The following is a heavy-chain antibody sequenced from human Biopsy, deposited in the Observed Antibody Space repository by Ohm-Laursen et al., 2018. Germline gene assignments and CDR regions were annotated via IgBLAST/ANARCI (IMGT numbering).Heavy chain of an antibody. CDR2: NIPILGTG. CDR1: EGTFSNYG. Sequence: ASVKVSCKVPEGTFSNYGVNWVRQAPGQGLEWLGGNIPILGTGNYAHQFQDRVTVVADTSTSTATMELRSLRSDDTAVYYCATKLTGYFHHWGQGALVIVSS. V-gene: IGHV1-69*06. D-gene: IGHD3-9*01. J-gene: IGHJ1*01. CDR3: ATKLTGYFHH.